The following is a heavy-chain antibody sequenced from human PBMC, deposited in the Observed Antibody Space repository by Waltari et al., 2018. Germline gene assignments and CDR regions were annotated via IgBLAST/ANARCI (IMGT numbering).Heavy chain of an antibody. J-gene: IGHJ3*02. V-gene: IGHV3-23*03. Sequence: EVQLLESGGGLVQPGGSLRLSCAASGLTFSSYAMSWVRQAPGKGLEWVSVIYSGGSTYDADSVKGRFTISRDNSKNTLYLQMNSLRAEDTAVYYCAKDYYASDAFDIWGQGTMVTVSS. CDR2: IYSGGST. CDR3: AKDYYASDAFDI. CDR1: GLTFSSYA. D-gene: IGHD3-22*01.